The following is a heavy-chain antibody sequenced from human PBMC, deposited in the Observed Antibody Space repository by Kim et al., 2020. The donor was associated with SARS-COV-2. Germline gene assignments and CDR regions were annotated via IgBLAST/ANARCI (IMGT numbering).Heavy chain of an antibody. V-gene: IGHV4-39*01. CDR2: IRYGGRT. CDR1: GGSISSGYSSTSYYY. Sequence: SETLSLTCSVSGGSISSGYSSTSYYYWGWIRQPPGKGLEWIGSIRYGGRTHYNPSLRSRVTISVDMSKNQFSLKVNSVTAADAAVYCCASPALRYNSGWLLDFDQWGQGTLVTVSS. J-gene: IGHJ4*02. CDR3: ASPALRYNSGWLLDFDQ. D-gene: IGHD6-19*01.